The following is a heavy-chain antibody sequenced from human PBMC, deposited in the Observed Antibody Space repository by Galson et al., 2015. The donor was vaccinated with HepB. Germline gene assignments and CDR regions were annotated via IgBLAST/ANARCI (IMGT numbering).Heavy chain of an antibody. CDR2: ISSTNIYT. CDR1: GFTFSDYF. Sequence: SLRLSCAASGFTFSDYFMTWIRQAPGKGLEWVSHISSTNIYTYYADSVKGRLTISRDNAKDSLHLQMNSLRAEDTAVYYCARGRGYCSSTDCYGNFDFWGQGTLVTVSS. J-gene: IGHJ4*02. D-gene: IGHD2-2*01. CDR3: ARGRGYCSSTDCYGNFDF. V-gene: IGHV3-11*03.